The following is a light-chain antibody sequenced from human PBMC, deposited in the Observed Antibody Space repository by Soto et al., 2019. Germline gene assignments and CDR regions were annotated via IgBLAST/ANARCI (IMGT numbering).Light chain of an antibody. CDR3: QQSYSSPRT. Sequence: DIQMTQSPSSLSASVGDRVTITCQSSQSIISYLNWYQQKAGKAPQLLIYAASSLQSGVPPRFRGSGSGTDFILSISSLQPEDSAIYYCQQSYSSPRTFGQGTKLEI. CDR1: QSIISY. J-gene: IGKJ2*01. CDR2: AAS. V-gene: IGKV1-39*01.